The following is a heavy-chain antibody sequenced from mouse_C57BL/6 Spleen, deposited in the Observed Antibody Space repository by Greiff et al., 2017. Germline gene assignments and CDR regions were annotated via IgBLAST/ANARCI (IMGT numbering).Heavy chain of an antibody. J-gene: IGHJ2*01. Sequence: QVQLKESGAELVRPGASVTLSCKASGYTFTDYEMHWVKQTPVHGLEWIGAIDPETGGTAYNQKFKGKAILTADKSSSTAYMELRSLTSEDSAVYYCTRETGTDYFDYWGQGTTLTVSS. CDR2: IDPETGGT. CDR3: TRETGTDYFDY. V-gene: IGHV1-15*01. CDR1: GYTFTDYE. D-gene: IGHD4-1*01.